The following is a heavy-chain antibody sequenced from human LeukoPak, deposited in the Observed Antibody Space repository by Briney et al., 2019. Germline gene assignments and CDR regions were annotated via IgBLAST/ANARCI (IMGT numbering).Heavy chain of an antibody. J-gene: IGHJ4*02. CDR2: ISYDGSNK. D-gene: IGHD1-26*01. CDR3: ARDQSGSYLYSFDY. Sequence: PGRSLRLSCAASGFTFSSYAMHWVRQAPGKGLEWVAVISYDGSNKYYADSVKGRFTISRDNSKNTLYLQMNSLRAEDTAVYYCARDQSGSYLYSFDYWGQGTLVTVSS. CDR1: GFTFSSYA. V-gene: IGHV3-30-3*01.